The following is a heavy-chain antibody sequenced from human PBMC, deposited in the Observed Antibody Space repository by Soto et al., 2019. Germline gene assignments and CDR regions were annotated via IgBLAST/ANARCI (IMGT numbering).Heavy chain of an antibody. V-gene: IGHV3-30*18. Sequence: QVQLVESRGDVVQPGGSLRLSCAASGFTFSRYGIHWVRQAPGKGLEWVAVISFDGSYKYYADSVKGRFIISRDNSKNTLYPQMDSLRAEDTAVYYCAKGTSHILTGYPSYWYFDLWGRGTLVTVSS. J-gene: IGHJ2*01. CDR3: AKGTSHILTGYPSYWYFDL. CDR2: ISFDGSYK. D-gene: IGHD3-9*01. CDR1: GFTFSRYG.